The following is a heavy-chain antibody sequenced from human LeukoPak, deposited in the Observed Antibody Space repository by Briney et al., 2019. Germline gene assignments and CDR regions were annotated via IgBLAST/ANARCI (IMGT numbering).Heavy chain of an antibody. CDR2: IRSKANSYAT. CDR3: TRRRVGATGFDY. J-gene: IGHJ4*02. Sequence: GGSLRLSCAASRFTFSGSAMHWVRQASGKGLEWVGRIRSKANSYATAYAASVKGRFTISRDDSKNTAYLQMNSLKTEDTAVYYCTRRRVGATGFDYWGQGTLVTVSS. D-gene: IGHD1-26*01. CDR1: RFTFSGSA. V-gene: IGHV3-73*01.